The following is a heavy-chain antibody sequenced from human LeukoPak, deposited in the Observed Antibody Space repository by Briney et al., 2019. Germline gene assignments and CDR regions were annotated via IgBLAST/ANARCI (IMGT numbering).Heavy chain of an antibody. V-gene: IGHV2-5*02. Sequence: SGPTLVKPTQTLTLTCTFSGFSLSTSGVGVGWIRQPPGKALEWLALIHWDDDKRYSPSLKSRLTITKDTSKNQVVLTMTNMDPVDTATYYCAHRGRGDYFNNWFDPWGQGALVTVSS. CDR2: IHWDDDK. D-gene: IGHD4-17*01. J-gene: IGHJ5*02. CDR3: AHRGRGDYFNNWFDP. CDR1: GFSLSTSGVG.